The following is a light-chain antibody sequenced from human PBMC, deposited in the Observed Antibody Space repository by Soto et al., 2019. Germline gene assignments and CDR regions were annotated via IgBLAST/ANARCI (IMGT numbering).Light chain of an antibody. CDR1: SSDVGSYNL. J-gene: IGLJ2*01. V-gene: IGLV2-23*02. CDR2: EVS. Sequence: QSALTQPASVSGSPGQSITISCTGTSSDVGSYNLVSWYQQHPGKAPKLMIYEVSKRPSGVSNRFSGSKSGNTASLTIAGLQAEDEADYDCCSYAGSRGGVFGGGTKLTVL. CDR3: CSYAGSRGGV.